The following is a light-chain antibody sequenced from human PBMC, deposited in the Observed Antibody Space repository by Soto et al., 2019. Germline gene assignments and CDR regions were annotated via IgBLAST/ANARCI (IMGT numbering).Light chain of an antibody. Sequence: EIVLTQSPATLSLSPGERATLSCRASQSVSSYLAWYQQKPGQAPRLLIYDASNRATGIPARFSGSGSGTDFTLTISLLEHEDFAVYYWQQRSNWPITFGRGTRLEIK. CDR2: DAS. CDR1: QSVSSY. CDR3: QQRSNWPIT. J-gene: IGKJ5*01. V-gene: IGKV3-11*01.